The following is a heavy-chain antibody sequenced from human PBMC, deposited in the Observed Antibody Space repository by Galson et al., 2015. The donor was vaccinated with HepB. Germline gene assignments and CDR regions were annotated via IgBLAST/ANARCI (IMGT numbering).Heavy chain of an antibody. D-gene: IGHD2-2*01. CDR1: GFTFSSYS. CDR3: ARDRRYCSSTSCYEDYYYYYGMDV. CDR2: ISSSSSTI. J-gene: IGHJ6*02. Sequence: SCAASGFTFSSYSMNWVRQAPGKGLEWVSYISSSSSTIYYADSVKGRFTISRDNAKNSLYLQMNSLRAEDTAVYYCARDRRYCSSTSCYEDYYYYYGMDVWGQGTTVTVSS. V-gene: IGHV3-48*01.